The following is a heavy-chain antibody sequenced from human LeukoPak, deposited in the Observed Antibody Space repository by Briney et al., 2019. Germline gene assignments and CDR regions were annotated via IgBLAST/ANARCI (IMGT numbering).Heavy chain of an antibody. Sequence: GGSLRLSCAASGFNFSDYYVSWIRQAPGKGLESVSYISSSGFSTYYAGSVKGRFTISRDNARNSLYLQMNSLAPEDTALYYCARGKRRFDYWGQGTLVSVSS. J-gene: IGHJ4*02. CDR2: ISSSGFST. CDR1: GFNFSDYY. V-gene: IGHV3-11*01. CDR3: ARGKRRFDY.